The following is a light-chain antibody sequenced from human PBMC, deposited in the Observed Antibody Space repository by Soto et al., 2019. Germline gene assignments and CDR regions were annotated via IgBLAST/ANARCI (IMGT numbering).Light chain of an antibody. CDR3: AAWDDSLNGVV. J-gene: IGLJ2*01. CDR2: SNN. CDR1: SSNIGSNT. V-gene: IGLV1-44*01. Sequence: QSVLTQPPSASGTPGQRVTISCSGSSSNIGSNTVNWYHQLPGTAPKLLIYSNNQRPSGVPDRFSGSKSGTSASLAIMGLQCEDEADYDCAAWDDSLNGVVFGGGTKLTVL.